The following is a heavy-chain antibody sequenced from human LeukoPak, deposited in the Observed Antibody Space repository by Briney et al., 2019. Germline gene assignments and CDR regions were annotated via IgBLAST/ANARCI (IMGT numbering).Heavy chain of an antibody. V-gene: IGHV3-7*01. D-gene: IGHD1-26*01. J-gene: IGHJ4*02. Sequence: GGSLRLSCAASGFTFSSYWMSWVRQAPGKGAEWVAHINQDGSERYFVDSVKGRFTISRDNAKNSLYLQMNSLRAEDTAVYYCARAHRSGSLDNWGQGTLVTVSS. CDR3: ARAHRSGSLDN. CDR1: GFTFSSYW. CDR2: INQDGSER.